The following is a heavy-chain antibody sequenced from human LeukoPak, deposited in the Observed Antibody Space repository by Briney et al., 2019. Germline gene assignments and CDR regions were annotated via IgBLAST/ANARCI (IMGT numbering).Heavy chain of an antibody. J-gene: IGHJ6*03. V-gene: IGHV3-30*02. Sequence: GGSLRLSCAASGFTLSSYGMHWVRQAPGKGLEWVAFIRYDGSDKYYADSVKGRFTISRDNSKNTLYLQMNSLRAEDTAVYYCAKNRQLSRSSSNYYYMDVWGKGTTVTVSS. CDR2: IRYDGSDK. CDR3: AKNRQLSRSSSNYYYMDV. D-gene: IGHD6-6*01. CDR1: GFTLSSYG.